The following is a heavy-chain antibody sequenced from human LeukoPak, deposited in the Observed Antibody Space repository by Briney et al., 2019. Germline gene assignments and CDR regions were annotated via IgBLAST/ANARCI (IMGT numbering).Heavy chain of an antibody. D-gene: IGHD3-3*01. V-gene: IGHV3-23*01. CDR1: GFTFSSYA. J-gene: IGHJ6*03. CDR3: VLRFLERTSHMDV. Sequence: PGGSLRLSCAASGFTFSSYAMSWVRQAPGKGLEWVSAISGSGGSTYYADSVKGRFTISRDNSKNTLYLQMNSLRAEDTAVYWAVLRFLERTSHMDVWGKGTTVTVSS. CDR2: ISGSGGST.